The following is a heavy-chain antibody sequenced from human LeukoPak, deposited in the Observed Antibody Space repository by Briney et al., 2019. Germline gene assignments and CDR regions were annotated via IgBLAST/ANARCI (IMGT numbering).Heavy chain of an antibody. CDR3: ARGPSSSGPDY. CDR1: GFTFSSYG. V-gene: IGHV3-33*01. D-gene: IGHD3-22*01. Sequence: GRSLRLSCAASGFTFSSYGMHWVRQAPAQGLERVAVIWYDGSNKYYVDSVKGRFTISRDNSKNTLNLQMNSLRADDTAVYYCARGPSSSGPDYWGQGTLVTVSS. CDR2: IWYDGSNK. J-gene: IGHJ4*02.